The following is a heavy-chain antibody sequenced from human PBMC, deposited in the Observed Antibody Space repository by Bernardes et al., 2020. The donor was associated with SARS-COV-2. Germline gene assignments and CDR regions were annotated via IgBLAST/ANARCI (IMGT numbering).Heavy chain of an antibody. CDR3: AKKSSGWSTPGTLHH. Sequence: GGSLRLSCGASGFTFSNYVMAWVRQAPGKGLECVSVIRGTSANTYYADSVKGRFTVSRDNSKNTLYLQTDSLRVDDTALYYCAKKSSGWSTPGTLHHWGQGILVTVSS. CDR1: GFTFSNYV. CDR2: IRGTSANT. D-gene: IGHD6-19*01. J-gene: IGHJ4*02. V-gene: IGHV3-23*01.